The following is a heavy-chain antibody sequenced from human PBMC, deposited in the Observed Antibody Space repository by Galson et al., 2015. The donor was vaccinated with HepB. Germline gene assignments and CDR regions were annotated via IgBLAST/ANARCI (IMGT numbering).Heavy chain of an antibody. V-gene: IGHV3-64D*06. CDR2: ISSNGGST. D-gene: IGHD6-19*01. J-gene: IGHJ4*02. CDR3: VKEGGGSGWKWPFDY. Sequence: SLRLSCAASGFTFSSYAMHWVRQAPGKGLEYVSAISSNGGSTYYADSVKGRFTISRDNSKNTLYLQMSSLRAEDTAVYYCVKEGGGSGWKWPFDYWGQGTLVTVSS. CDR1: GFTFSSYA.